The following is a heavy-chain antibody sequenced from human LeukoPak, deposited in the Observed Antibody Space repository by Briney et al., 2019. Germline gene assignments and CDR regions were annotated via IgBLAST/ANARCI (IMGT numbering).Heavy chain of an antibody. D-gene: IGHD4-17*01. J-gene: IGHJ4*02. CDR1: GFTFSGSA. Sequence: GGPLRLSCAASGFTFSGSAMHWVRQASGKGLEWVGRIRSKANSYATAYAASVKGRFTISRDDSKNTAYLQMNSLKTEDTAVYYCTTTVTMPGFDYWGQGTLVTVSS. V-gene: IGHV3-73*01. CDR3: TTTVTMPGFDY. CDR2: IRSKANSYAT.